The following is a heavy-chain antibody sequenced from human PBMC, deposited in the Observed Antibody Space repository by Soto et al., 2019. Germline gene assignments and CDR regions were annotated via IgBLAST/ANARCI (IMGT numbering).Heavy chain of an antibody. CDR3: ARDLGIAVAGTPGWFDP. Sequence: PGGSLRLSCEASGFTFSRVSMNWVRQVPGKGLEWVASISSGSSDTWYADSVKGRFIISRDNAQNSLYLQMNSLRAEDTAVYYCARDLGIAVAGTPGWFDPWGQGTLVTVSS. J-gene: IGHJ5*02. D-gene: IGHD6-19*01. CDR1: GFTFSRVS. CDR2: ISSGSSDT. V-gene: IGHV3-21*01.